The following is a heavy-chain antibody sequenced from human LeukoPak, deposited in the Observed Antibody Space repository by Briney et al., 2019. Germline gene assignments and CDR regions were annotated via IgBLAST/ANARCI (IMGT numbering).Heavy chain of an antibody. D-gene: IGHD3-9*01. CDR2: IKQDGSDK. CDR3: AKDPYAHYDILTGYFTN. J-gene: IGHJ4*02. CDR1: GFTFSTSW. V-gene: IGHV3-7*03. Sequence: PGGSLRLSCAASGFTFSTSWMTWVRQAPGKGLEWVANIKQDGSDKYYMDSVKGRFTVSRDNAKNSLYLQMNSLRAEDAAVYYCAKDPYAHYDILTGYFTNWGPGTLVTVSS.